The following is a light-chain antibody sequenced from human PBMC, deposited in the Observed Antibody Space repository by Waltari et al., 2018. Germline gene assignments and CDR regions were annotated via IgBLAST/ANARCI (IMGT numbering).Light chain of an antibody. J-gene: IGKJ1*01. CDR3: HQIASLPRT. CDR1: QSIGSR. CDR2: YAS. V-gene: IGKV6D-21*02. Sequence: EIVLTQSPDFQSVTQAVKVTITCRASQSIGSRLHWYQQKPNQSPKLLIKYASQSISGVPSRFSGSGSGTDFTLTINSLEAEDAAVYYCHQIASLPRTFGPGTKVEIK.